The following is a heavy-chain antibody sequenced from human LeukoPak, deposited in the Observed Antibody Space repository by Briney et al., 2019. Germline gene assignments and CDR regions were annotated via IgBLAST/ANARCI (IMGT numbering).Heavy chain of an antibody. J-gene: IGHJ6*02. D-gene: IGHD5-18*01. CDR1: GGSMRSDY. Sequence: SETLSLTCTVSGGSMRSDYWSWIRQPPGKGLEWIGYSHYTGSANYDPSLESRVTISVDTSKNQLSLRLSSVTAADTAVYYCARGGYSYGYVYYYYGMDVWGQGTTVTVSS. V-gene: IGHV4-59*08. CDR2: SHYTGSA. CDR3: ARGGYSYGYVYYYYGMDV.